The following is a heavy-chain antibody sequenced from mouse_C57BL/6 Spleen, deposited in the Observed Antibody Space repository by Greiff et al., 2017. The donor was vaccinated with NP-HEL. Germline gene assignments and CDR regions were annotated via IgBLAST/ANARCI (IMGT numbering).Heavy chain of an antibody. CDR1: GYTFTSYW. CDR3: ARSLYYDYDEDVYFDY. J-gene: IGHJ2*01. D-gene: IGHD2-4*01. Sequence: QVQLQQPGAELVKPGASVKLSCKASGYTFTSYWMHWVKQRPGRGLEGSGRIDPNSGGTKYNEKFKSKATLTVDKPSSTAYMQLSSLTSEDSAVYYCARSLYYDYDEDVYFDYWGQGTTLTVSS. V-gene: IGHV1-72*01. CDR2: IDPNSGGT.